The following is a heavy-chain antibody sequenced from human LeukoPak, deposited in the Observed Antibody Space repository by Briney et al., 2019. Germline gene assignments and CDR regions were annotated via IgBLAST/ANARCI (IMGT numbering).Heavy chain of an antibody. D-gene: IGHD4-17*01. CDR3: AKGPGSATVTNYFDF. CDR2: ISGRGGDT. V-gene: IGHV3-23*01. J-gene: IGHJ4*02. CDR1: GFTFNIYA. Sequence: VGSLRLSCAASGFTFNIYAMTWVRQAPGKGLEWVSGISGRGGDTYYADFVKGRVTISRDNSKNTLYLQMNSLRAEDTAVYYCAKGPGSATVTNYFDFWGQGTLVTVSS.